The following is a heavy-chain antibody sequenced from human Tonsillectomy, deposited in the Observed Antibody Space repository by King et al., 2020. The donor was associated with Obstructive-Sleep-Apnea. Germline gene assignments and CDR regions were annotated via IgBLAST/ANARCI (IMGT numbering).Heavy chain of an antibody. CDR1: GFSLTTSGVG. V-gene: IGHV2-5*01. CDR2: IYWNDDK. J-gene: IGHJ6*02. Sequence: TLKESGPTLVKPPQTLTLTCTFSGFSLTTSGVGVGWIRQPPGKALEWLAVIYWNDDKRYSPSLKSRLTITKDTSKNQVVLTMTNMDPVDTGTYFCAQRTPRDGVNSSYLGMDVGGQGPTVPVS. D-gene: IGHD2-8*01. CDR3: AQRTPRDGVNSSYLGMDV.